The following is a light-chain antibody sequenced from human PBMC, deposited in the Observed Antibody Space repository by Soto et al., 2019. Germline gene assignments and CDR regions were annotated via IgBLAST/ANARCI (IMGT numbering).Light chain of an antibody. Sequence: DIQMTQSPSTLSASVGDRVTITCRASQSISSWLAWYQQKPGKAPKLLIYDASSLESGVPSRFSGSGSGTEFTLTISSLQPDDLGTYYCQQYNSYPYTFGQGTKLEIK. V-gene: IGKV1-5*01. CDR3: QQYNSYPYT. CDR1: QSISSW. CDR2: DAS. J-gene: IGKJ2*01.